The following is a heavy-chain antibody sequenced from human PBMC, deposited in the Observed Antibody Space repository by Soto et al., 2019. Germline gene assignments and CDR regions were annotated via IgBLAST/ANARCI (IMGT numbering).Heavy chain of an antibody. CDR1: GYTFTSYY. J-gene: IGHJ6*02. V-gene: IGHV1-46*01. CDR2: INPSGGST. CDR3: ARWVKAGQRSFTYGMDV. D-gene: IGHD3-3*01. Sequence: ASVKVSCKASGYTFTSYYMHWVRQAPGQGLEWMGIINPSGGSTSYAQKFQGRVTMTRDTSTSTVYMELSSLRSEGTAVYYCARWVKAGQRSFTYGMDVWGQGTTVTVSS.